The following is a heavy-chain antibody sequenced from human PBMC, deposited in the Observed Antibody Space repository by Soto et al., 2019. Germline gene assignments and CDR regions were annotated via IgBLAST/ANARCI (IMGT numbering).Heavy chain of an antibody. CDR2: ISSSSSYI. Sequence: KTGGSLRLSCAASGFTFSSYSMNWVRQAPGKGLEWVSSISSSSSYIYYADSVKGRFTISRDNAKNSLYLQMNSLRAEDTAVYYCARDYRHYGIPLPRAFDIWGQGTMVTVSS. V-gene: IGHV3-21*01. D-gene: IGHD3-10*01. CDR3: ARDYRHYGIPLPRAFDI. CDR1: GFTFSSYS. J-gene: IGHJ3*02.